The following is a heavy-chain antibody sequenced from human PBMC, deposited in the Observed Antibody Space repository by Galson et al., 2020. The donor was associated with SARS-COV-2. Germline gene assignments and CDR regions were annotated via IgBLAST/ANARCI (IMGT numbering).Heavy chain of an antibody. Sequence: SETLSLTCTVSGGSISSTYYWGWIRQPPGKGLEWIGSIYKSGTTNYNPSLKSRVTMSVDTSKNQFSLSMRSVTAADTAIYYCAKIVEVNWIDPWGQGTLVTVSS. J-gene: IGHJ5*02. CDR3: AKIVEVNWIDP. CDR1: GGSISSTYY. V-gene: IGHV4-39*01. CDR2: IYKSGTT. D-gene: IGHD3-22*01.